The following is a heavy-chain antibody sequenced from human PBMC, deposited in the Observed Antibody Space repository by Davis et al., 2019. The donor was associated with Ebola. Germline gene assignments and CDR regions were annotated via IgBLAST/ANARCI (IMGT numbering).Heavy chain of an antibody. Sequence: SVKVSCKASGGTFSSYAISRVRQAPGQGLEWMGRIIPILGIANYAQKFQGRVTITADKSTSTAYMELSSLRSEDTAVYYCARSGGAANPFYYGMDVWGQGTTVTVSS. CDR3: ARSGGAANPFYYGMDV. CDR1: GGTFSSYA. CDR2: IIPILGIA. V-gene: IGHV1-69*04. J-gene: IGHJ6*02. D-gene: IGHD2-15*01.